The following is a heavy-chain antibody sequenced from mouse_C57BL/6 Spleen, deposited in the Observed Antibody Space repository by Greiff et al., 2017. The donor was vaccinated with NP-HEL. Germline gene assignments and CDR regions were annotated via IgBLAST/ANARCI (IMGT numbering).Heavy chain of an antibody. CDR2: IRSKSNNYAT. CDR3: VRQEGEYDDYDDYAMDY. V-gene: IGHV10-1*01. J-gene: IGHJ4*01. CDR1: GFSFNTYA. D-gene: IGHD2-4*01. Sequence: EVKLMESGGGLVQPKGSLKLSCAASGFSFNTYAMNWVRQAPGKGLEWVARIRSKSNNYATYYADSVKDRFTISRDDSESMLYLQMNNLKTEDTAMYYCVRQEGEYDDYDDYAMDYWGQGTSVTVSS.